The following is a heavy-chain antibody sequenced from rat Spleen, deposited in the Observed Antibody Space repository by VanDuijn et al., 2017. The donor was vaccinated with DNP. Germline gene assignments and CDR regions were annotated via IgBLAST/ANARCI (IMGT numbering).Heavy chain of an antibody. D-gene: IGHD1-2*01. CDR1: GFTFNNYW. J-gene: IGHJ2*01. CDR3: ARGRIAAIRGLYYFDY. CDR2: ITNAGGST. Sequence: EVQLVESGGGLVQPGGSLKLSCVASGFTFNNYWMTWIRQAPGKGLEWVASITNAGGSTYYPDSVKGRLTVSRDSARGTLYLQMDSLRSEDTATYYCARGRIAAIRGLYYFDYWGQGVMVTVSS. V-gene: IGHV5-31*01.